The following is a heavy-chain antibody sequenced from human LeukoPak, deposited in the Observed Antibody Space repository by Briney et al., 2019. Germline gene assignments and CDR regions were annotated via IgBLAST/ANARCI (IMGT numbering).Heavy chain of an antibody. D-gene: IGHD2-2*01. CDR1: GYTFTSYG. J-gene: IGHJ5*02. Sequence: GASVKVCCKASGYTFTSYGISWVRQAPGQGLEWMGWISAYNGNTNYAQKLQGRVTMTTDTSTSTAYMELRSLRSDDTAVYYCAREVVQYQLILPENWFDPWGQGTLVTVSS. CDR2: ISAYNGNT. CDR3: AREVVQYQLILPENWFDP. V-gene: IGHV1-18*01.